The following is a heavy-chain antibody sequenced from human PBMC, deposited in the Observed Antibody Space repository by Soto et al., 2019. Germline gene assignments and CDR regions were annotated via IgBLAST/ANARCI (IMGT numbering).Heavy chain of an antibody. Sequence: QITLKESGPTLVKPTQPLTLTCSFSGFSLSTTGVGVGWIRQSPGKALEWLAIIYWDNDKRYSPSLKSRVTITKDTSNNQVVLTVTNVDPVDTGTYYCARSLWFGELHWGQGALVTVSS. V-gene: IGHV2-5*02. CDR3: ARSLWFGELH. D-gene: IGHD3-10*01. CDR1: GFSLSTTGVG. J-gene: IGHJ4*02. CDR2: IYWDNDK.